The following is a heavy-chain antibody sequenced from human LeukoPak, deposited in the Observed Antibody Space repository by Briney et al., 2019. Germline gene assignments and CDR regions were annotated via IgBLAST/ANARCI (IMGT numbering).Heavy chain of an antibody. Sequence: SETLSLTCTVSGGSISSHCWSWIRQPPGKGLEWIGYIYYSGSTNYNPSLKSRVTISVDTSKNQFSLKLSSVTAADTAVYYCARGGCSSTSCKNWFDPWGQGALVTVSS. D-gene: IGHD2-2*01. J-gene: IGHJ5*02. CDR1: GGSISSHC. V-gene: IGHV4-59*11. CDR3: ARGGCSSTSCKNWFDP. CDR2: IYYSGST.